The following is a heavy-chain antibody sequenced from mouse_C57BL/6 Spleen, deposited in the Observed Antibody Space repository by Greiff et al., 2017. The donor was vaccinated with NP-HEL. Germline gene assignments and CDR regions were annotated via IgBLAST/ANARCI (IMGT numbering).Heavy chain of an antibody. D-gene: IGHD1-2*01. CDR2: LFPGVGVT. V-gene: IGHV1-82*01. CDR1: GYAFSSSW. J-gene: IGHJ3*01. CDR3: ARGYPFAY. Sequence: QVQLKESGPELVKPGASVKISCKASGYAFSSSWMTWVKQRPGQGLEWIGRLFPGVGVTNYNGKFKGKATLTADKSSSTASMQLSSLTSEDSAIYFCARGYPFAYWGKGTLVTVSA.